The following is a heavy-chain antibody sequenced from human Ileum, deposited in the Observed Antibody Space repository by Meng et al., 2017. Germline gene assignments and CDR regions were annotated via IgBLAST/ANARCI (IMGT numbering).Heavy chain of an antibody. J-gene: IGHJ4*02. CDR2: IFYSGST. D-gene: IGHD2/OR15-2a*01. Sequence: QVQLQESGPGLVKPSQTLSLTCTVSGGSISSGGYYWGWIRQHPGKGLEWIGYIFYSGSTYYNSSLKSRINISVDTSKNQFSLKVSSVTAADTAVYYCVRGNTPTSSLYDYWGQGTLVTVSS. V-gene: IGHV4-31*03. CDR3: VRGNTPTSSLYDY. CDR1: GGSISSGGYY.